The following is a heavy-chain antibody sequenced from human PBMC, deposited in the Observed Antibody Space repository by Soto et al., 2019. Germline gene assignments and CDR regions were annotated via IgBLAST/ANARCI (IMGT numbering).Heavy chain of an antibody. Sequence: QVQLVQSGAEVKKPGSSVKVSCKASGGTFSSYTISWVRQAPGQGLEWMGRIIPILGIANYAQKFQGRVTITADKSTSTAYMELSSLRSEDTAVYYCARGKFESSGYYYDAFDIWGQGTMVTVSS. CDR2: IIPILGIA. CDR1: GGTFSSYT. J-gene: IGHJ3*02. V-gene: IGHV1-69*02. D-gene: IGHD3-22*01. CDR3: ARGKFESSGYYYDAFDI.